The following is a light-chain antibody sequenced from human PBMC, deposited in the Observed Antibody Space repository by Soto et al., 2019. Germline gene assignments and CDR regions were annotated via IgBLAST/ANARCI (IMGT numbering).Light chain of an antibody. J-gene: IGKJ5*01. CDR3: HQYDSSPLT. CDR2: GAS. V-gene: IGKV3-20*01. Sequence: EIVLTQSPGTLSLSPGERATLSCRASQSVSSSYLAWYQQKPGQAPWLLIYGASRRASGVPDRFSGSGSGTDFTLTISGLEPEDLAVYYCHQYDSSPLTFGQGTRLDI. CDR1: QSVSSSY.